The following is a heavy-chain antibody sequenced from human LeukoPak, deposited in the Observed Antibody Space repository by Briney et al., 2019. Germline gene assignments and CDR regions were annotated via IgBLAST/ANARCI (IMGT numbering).Heavy chain of an antibody. Sequence: SETLSLTCAVYGGSFSGYYWSWIRQPPGKGLEWIGEINHSGSTNYNPSLKSRVTISVDTSKKQFSLKLNSLTAADTAVYYCVRHAYYYYYCMDVWGNGTTVTVSS. V-gene: IGHV4-34*01. CDR1: GGSFSGYY. CDR3: VRHAYYYYYCMDV. J-gene: IGHJ6*03. CDR2: INHSGST. D-gene: IGHD2-21*01.